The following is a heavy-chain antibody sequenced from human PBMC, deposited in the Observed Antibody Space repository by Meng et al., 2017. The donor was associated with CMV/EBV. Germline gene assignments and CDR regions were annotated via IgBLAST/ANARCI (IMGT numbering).Heavy chain of an antibody. J-gene: IGHJ4*02. CDR1: GYTFTGDY. CDR2: INPNSGGT. D-gene: IGHD6-13*01. CDR3: ARFMSSSWDHYFDY. V-gene: IGHV1-2*02. Sequence: QVQLCQAGPEVTKPGASVKVSCKASGYTFTGDYMHWVRQAPGQGLEWMGWINPNSGGTNYAQKFQGRVTMTRDTSISTAYMELSRLRSDDTAVYYCARFMSSSWDHYFDYWGQGTLVTVSS.